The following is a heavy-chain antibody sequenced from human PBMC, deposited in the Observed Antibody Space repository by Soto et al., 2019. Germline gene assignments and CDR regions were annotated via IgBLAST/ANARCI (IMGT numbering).Heavy chain of an antibody. CDR3: ARQQTSRDGYNGPFDY. D-gene: IGHD5-12*01. V-gene: IGHV5-51*01. J-gene: IGHJ4*02. CDR2: IYPGDSDT. Sequence: PGESLKISCKGSGYSFTSYWIGWVRQMPGKGLEWMGIIYPGDSDTRYSPSFQGQVTISADKSISTAYLQWSSLKASDTAMYYCARQQTSRDGYNGPFDYWGQGTLVTVSS. CDR1: GYSFTSYW.